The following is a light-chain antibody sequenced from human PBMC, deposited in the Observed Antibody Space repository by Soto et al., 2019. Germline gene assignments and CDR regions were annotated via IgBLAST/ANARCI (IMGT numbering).Light chain of an antibody. CDR3: QQYDTSPIT. Sequence: EIVLTQSPGTLSFSPGERATLSCRASQSVNTNYLAWYQQKSGQAPRLLIYGASSRATGIPDRFSGSGSGTDFTLTISRLEPEDFAAYFCQQYDTSPITFGQGTRLEIK. J-gene: IGKJ5*01. CDR1: QSVNTNY. V-gene: IGKV3-20*01. CDR2: GAS.